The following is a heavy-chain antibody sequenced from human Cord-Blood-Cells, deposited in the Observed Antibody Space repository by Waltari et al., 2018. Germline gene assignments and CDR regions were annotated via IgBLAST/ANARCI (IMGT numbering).Heavy chain of an antibody. D-gene: IGHD3-10*01. CDR3: ASYGSGSYFDY. Sequence: QVQLVQSGAEVTKPGASVTVSCKASGYTFTSYALHWVRQASGQRLEWMGWINAGNGNTKYSQKFQGRVTITRDTSASTAYMELSSLRSEDTAVYYCASYGSGSYFDYWGQGTLVTVSS. CDR1: GYTFTSYA. J-gene: IGHJ4*02. V-gene: IGHV1-3*01. CDR2: INAGNGNT.